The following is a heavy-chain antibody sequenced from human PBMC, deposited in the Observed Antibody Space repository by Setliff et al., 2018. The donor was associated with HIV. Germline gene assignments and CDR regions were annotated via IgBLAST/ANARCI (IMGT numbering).Heavy chain of an antibody. D-gene: IGHD2-2*02. Sequence: KPSETLSLTCTVSDGSISNYYWNWIRQPAGKGLEWIGRIFTSGTTNYNPSLRSRVTISVDTSKKQFSLRLSSVTAADTAVYYCAREGFYNSYYYYMDVWGIGTTVTVSS. CDR1: DGSISNYY. CDR2: IFTSGTT. J-gene: IGHJ6*03. CDR3: AREGFYNSYYYYMDV. V-gene: IGHV4-4*07.